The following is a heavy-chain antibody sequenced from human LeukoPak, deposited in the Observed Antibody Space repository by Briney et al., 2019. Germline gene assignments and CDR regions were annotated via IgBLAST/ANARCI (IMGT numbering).Heavy chain of an antibody. CDR3: ARGKKQRSSSLAAAGDY. CDR2: INPNSGGT. D-gene: IGHD6-13*01. Sequence: GASVKVSCKASGYTFTGYYMHWVRQAPGQGLEWMGWINPNSGGTNYAQKFQGRVTMTRDTSISTAYMELSRLRSDDTAVYYCARGKKQRSSSLAAAGDYWGQGTLVTVSS. J-gene: IGHJ4*02. V-gene: IGHV1-2*02. CDR1: GYTFTGYY.